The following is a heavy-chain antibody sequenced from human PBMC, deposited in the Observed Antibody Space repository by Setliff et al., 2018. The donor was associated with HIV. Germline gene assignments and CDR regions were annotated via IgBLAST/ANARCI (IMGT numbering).Heavy chain of an antibody. CDR3: ARDGGMGVYYMDV. V-gene: IGHV3-30*02. CDR2: IRYAGTNK. J-gene: IGHJ6*03. Sequence: GGSLRLSCAASGFTFRSYGMHWVRQAPGKGLEWVSFIRYAGTNKDYAASLKGRFTISRDNSKSILYLQMNSLRAEDTAVYYCARDGGMGVYYMDVWGKGTTVTVSS. CDR1: GFTFRSYG. D-gene: IGHD1-26*01.